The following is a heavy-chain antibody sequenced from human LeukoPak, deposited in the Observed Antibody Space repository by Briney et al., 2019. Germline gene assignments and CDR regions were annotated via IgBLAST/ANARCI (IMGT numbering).Heavy chain of an antibody. CDR3: SKDTAYYDFWSGKPYNWFDP. D-gene: IGHD3-3*01. CDR2: ISGDGGCP. J-gene: IGHJ5*02. V-gene: IGHV3-43*02. CDR1: GFTLDDFA. Sequence: RGSPRLSWAASGFTLDDFAMHWVPQAPREGLEWVSLISGDGGCPYYADSVKSRFTISRDNSKNSLYLQMNSLRSEDSALYYCSKDTAYYDFWSGKPYNWFDPWGQGTLVTVSS.